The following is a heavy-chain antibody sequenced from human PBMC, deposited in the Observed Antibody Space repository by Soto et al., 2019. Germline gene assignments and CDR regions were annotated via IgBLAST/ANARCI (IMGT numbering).Heavy chain of an antibody. CDR2: INPSGGYT. D-gene: IGHD2-21*02. CDR3: ARGGGIVVVTAPYDY. V-gene: IGHV1-46*03. Sequence: ASVKVSCKASGYTFSSYYMNWVRQAPGQGLEWLGIINPSGGYTTYAQRFLGRVTMTSDTSTSTVHMELGSLTSEDTAVYYCARGGGIVVVTAPYDYWGQGTLVAVAS. CDR1: GYTFSSYY. J-gene: IGHJ4*02.